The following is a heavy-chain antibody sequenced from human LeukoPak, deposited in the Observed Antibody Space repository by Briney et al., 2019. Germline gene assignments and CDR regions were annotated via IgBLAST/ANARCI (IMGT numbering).Heavy chain of an antibody. CDR3: ARDSGSYSGDFDY. Sequence: GGSLRLSCAASGFTFSSSSMNWVRQAPGKGLEWVANIKQDGSEKYYVDSVKGRFTISRDNAKNSLYLQMNSLRAEDTAVYYCARDSGSYSGDFDYWGQGTLVTVSS. D-gene: IGHD1-26*01. V-gene: IGHV3-7*01. CDR1: GFTFSSSS. CDR2: IKQDGSEK. J-gene: IGHJ4*02.